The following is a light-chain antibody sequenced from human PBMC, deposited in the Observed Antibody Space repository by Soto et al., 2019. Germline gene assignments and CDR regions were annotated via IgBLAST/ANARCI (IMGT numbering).Light chain of an antibody. J-gene: IGKJ1*01. V-gene: IGKV2-28*01. CDR2: FTS. Sequence: DIVMTQSPLSLPVTPGEPASITCRSSQSLLQSNGYTYLDWYLQKSGQSPQLWIYFTSIRASGIPDRFKGSGSGTDFTLKISKVEAEDVGVYYCMQALQTPPWTFGQGTKVEIK. CDR3: MQALQTPPWT. CDR1: QSLLQSNGYTY.